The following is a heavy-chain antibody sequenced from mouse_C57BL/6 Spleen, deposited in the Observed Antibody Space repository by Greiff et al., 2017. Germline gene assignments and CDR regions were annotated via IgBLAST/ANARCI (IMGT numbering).Heavy chain of an antibody. CDR2: IHPNSGST. D-gene: IGHD2-4*01. CDR1: VYTFTSYW. Sequence: QVQLQQPGAELVKPGASVKLSCKASVYTFTSYWMHWVKQRPGQGLEWIGMIHPNSGSTNYNEKFKSKATLTVDKSSSTAYMQLSSLTSEDSAVYYCARSYDYGFDYWGQGTTLTVSS. CDR3: ARSYDYGFDY. J-gene: IGHJ2*01. V-gene: IGHV1-64*01.